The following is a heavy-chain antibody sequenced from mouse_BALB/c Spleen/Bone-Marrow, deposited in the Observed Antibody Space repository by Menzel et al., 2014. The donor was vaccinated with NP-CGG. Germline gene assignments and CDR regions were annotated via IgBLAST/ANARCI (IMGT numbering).Heavy chain of an antibody. CDR2: INPSNGRT. J-gene: IGHJ2*01. Sequence: QVQLQQSGAELVKPGASVKLSCKASGYTFTSYWMHWVKQRPGQGLEWIGEINPSNGRTNYNEKFKSKATLTVDKSSSTAYMQLSSLTSEDSAVYYCARDWDEAYYFDYWGRGTTLTVSS. CDR1: GYTFTSYW. CDR3: ARDWDEAYYFDY. D-gene: IGHD4-1*01. V-gene: IGHV1S81*02.